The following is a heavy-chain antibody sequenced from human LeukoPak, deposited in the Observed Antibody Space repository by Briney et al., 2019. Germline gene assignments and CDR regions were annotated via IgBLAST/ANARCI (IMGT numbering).Heavy chain of an antibody. Sequence: PGGSLRLSCAASGFTFSSYGMHWVRQAPGKGLEWVAVIWYDGSNKYYADSVKGRFTISRDNSKNTLYLQMNSLRAEDTAVYYCARGVQMATIMDAFDIWGQGTMVTVSS. D-gene: IGHD5-24*01. CDR2: IWYDGSNK. CDR3: ARGVQMATIMDAFDI. V-gene: IGHV3-33*01. J-gene: IGHJ3*02. CDR1: GFTFSSYG.